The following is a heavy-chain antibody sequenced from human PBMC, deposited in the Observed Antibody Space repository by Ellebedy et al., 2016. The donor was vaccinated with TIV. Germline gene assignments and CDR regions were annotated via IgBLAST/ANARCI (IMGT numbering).Heavy chain of an antibody. J-gene: IGHJ5*02. CDR3: AKDQSSSGPTPHNWFDP. D-gene: IGHD6-19*01. V-gene: IGHV3-23*01. CDR1: GFTFSSYA. Sequence: PGGSLRLSCAASGFTFSSYAMSWVRQAPGKGLEWVSAISGSGGSTYYADSVKGRFTISRDNSKNTLYLQMNSLRAEDTAVYYCAKDQSSSGPTPHNWFDPWGQGTLVTVSS. CDR2: ISGSGGST.